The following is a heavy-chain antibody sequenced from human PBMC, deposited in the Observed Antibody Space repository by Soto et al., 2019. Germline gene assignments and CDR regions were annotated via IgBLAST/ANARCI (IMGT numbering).Heavy chain of an antibody. CDR2: ISAYNGNT. Sequence: ASVKVSCKASGYTFTSYGISWVRQAPGQGLEWMGWISAYNGNTNYAQKLQGRVTMTTDTSTSTAYMELRSLRSDDTAVYYCARDGLLYVKGVYGMDVWGQGTTVTGSS. D-gene: IGHD2-2*01. V-gene: IGHV1-18*04. J-gene: IGHJ6*02. CDR1: GYTFTSYG. CDR3: ARDGLLYVKGVYGMDV.